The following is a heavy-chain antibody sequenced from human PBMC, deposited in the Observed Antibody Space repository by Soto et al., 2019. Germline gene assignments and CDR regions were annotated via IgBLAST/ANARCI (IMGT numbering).Heavy chain of an antibody. J-gene: IGHJ6*01. CDR3: ARIFYQLLAAYYYGMDV. Sequence: VPVEVSWKASRYTFTDRALRWAQQAHGKGLEWMGWISGYNGNTKYAQKLQGRVTMTTDTSTSTAYMEVRSLRSDDTAVYYCARIFYQLLAAYYYGMDVCGQATSGT. CDR1: RYTFTDRA. V-gene: IGHV1-18*01. CDR2: ISGYNGNT. D-gene: IGHD2-2*01.